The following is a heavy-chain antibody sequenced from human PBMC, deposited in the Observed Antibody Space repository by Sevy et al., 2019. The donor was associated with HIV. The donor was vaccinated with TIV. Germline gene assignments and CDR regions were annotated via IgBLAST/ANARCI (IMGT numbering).Heavy chain of an antibody. J-gene: IGHJ4*02. CDR1: GFTFSSYV. V-gene: IGHV3-23*01. Sequence: GGSLRLSCAASGFTFSSYVMSWVRQAPGKGLEWVSGISGSGGSTYYADSVKGRFTISRDNSKNTLYLQMNSLRAEDTAVYYCARDVSYYDRSGYSLDYWGQGTVVTVSS. CDR2: ISGSGGST. D-gene: IGHD3-22*01. CDR3: ARDVSYYDRSGYSLDY.